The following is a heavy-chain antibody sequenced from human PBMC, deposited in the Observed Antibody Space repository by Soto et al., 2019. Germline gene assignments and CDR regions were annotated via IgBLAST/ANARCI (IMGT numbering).Heavy chain of an antibody. V-gene: IGHV4-34*12. CDR1: GGSFSAYY. Sequence: PSETLSLTCAVYGGSFSAYYWSWVRQPPEKGLEWIGEIIHSESTKYNPSLKSRVTISVDTSKNQFSLKLSSVTAADTAVYYCARQRPTDGRWEFANYYGMDVWGQGTPVTVSS. CDR2: IIHSEST. D-gene: IGHD1-26*01. J-gene: IGHJ6*02. CDR3: ARQRPTDGRWEFANYYGMDV.